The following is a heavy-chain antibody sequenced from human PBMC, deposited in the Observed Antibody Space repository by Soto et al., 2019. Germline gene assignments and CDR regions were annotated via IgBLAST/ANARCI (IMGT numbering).Heavy chain of an antibody. CDR1: GGSNSSYY. Sequence: SETLSLTCTVSGGSNSSYYWSWIRQPPGKGLEWIGYISYSGRSTYNPSLRSRVTISVHTSKNQFDLSLKSVTAADTAVYYCARARNFWTGYYKGGFYYFDSWGQGTLVTVGS. CDR2: ISYSGRS. D-gene: IGHD3-3*01. CDR3: ARARNFWTGYYKGGFYYFDS. V-gene: IGHV4-59*01. J-gene: IGHJ4*02.